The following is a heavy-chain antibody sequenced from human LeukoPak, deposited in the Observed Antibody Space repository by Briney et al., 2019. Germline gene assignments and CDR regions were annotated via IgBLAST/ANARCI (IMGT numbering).Heavy chain of an antibody. D-gene: IGHD3-22*01. J-gene: IGHJ4*02. CDR2: INHSGST. V-gene: IGHV4-34*01. Sequence: SETLSLTCAVYGGSFSGYYWSWIRQPPGKGLEWIGEINHSGSTNYNPSLKSRVTISVDTSKNQFSLKLSSVTAADTAVYYCARGREYYGSSGYSCIDYWGQGTLVTVSS. CDR3: ARGREYYGSSGYSCIDY. CDR1: GGSFSGYY.